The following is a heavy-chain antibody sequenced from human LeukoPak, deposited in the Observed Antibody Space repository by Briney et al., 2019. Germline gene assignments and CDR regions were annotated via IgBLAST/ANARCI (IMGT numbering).Heavy chain of an antibody. CDR1: GGSISSYY. V-gene: IGHV4-59*01. D-gene: IGHD1-7*01. Sequence: SETLSLTCTVSGGSISSYYWSWIRQPPGKGLEWIGYIYYSGSTNYNPSLKSRVTISVDTSKNQFSLKLSSVTAADTAVYYCAAGTNWNYLGYYYYYMDVWGKGTTVTVSS. J-gene: IGHJ6*03. CDR3: AAGTNWNYLGYYYYYMDV. CDR2: IYYSGST.